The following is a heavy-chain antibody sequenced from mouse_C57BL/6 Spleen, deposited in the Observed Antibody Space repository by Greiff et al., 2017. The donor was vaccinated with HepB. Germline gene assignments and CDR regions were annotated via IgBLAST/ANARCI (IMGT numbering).Heavy chain of an antibody. V-gene: IGHV1-50*01. Sequence: VQLQQPGAELVKPGASVKLSCKASGYTFTSYWMQWVKQRPGQGLEWIGEIDPSDSYTNYNQKFKGKATLTVDTASSTAYMQLSSLTSEDSAVYYCARDSSGHYYAMDYWGQGTSVTVSS. J-gene: IGHJ4*01. CDR2: IDPSDSYT. D-gene: IGHD3-2*02. CDR3: ARDSSGHYYAMDY. CDR1: GYTFTSYW.